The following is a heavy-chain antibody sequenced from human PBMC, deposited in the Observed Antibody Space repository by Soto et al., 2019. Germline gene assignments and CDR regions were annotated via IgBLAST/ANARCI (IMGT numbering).Heavy chain of an antibody. CDR3: AGGYRRLDY. J-gene: IGHJ4*02. CDR2: INSNGSST. CDR1: GFTFSSYW. V-gene: IGHV3-74*01. Sequence: PGGSLRLSCAASGFTFSSYWMHWVRQAPGKGLVWVSRINSNGSSTTYADSVEGRFTISRDNAKNTLYLQMNSLRAEDTAVYYCAGGYRRLDYWGQGTLVTVSS. D-gene: IGHD5-18*01.